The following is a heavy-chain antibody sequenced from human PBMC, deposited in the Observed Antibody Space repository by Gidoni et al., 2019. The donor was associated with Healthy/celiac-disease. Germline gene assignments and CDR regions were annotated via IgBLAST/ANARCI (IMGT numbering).Heavy chain of an antibody. CDR1: GGSISRGGYY. CDR3: AIDVQAGYYYYGMDV. J-gene: IGHJ6*02. Sequence: QVQLQESGPGLVKPSQTLSLTCTVSGGSISRGGYYWSWIRQHPGKGLECIGYIYYSGSTYYTPSLKSRVTISVDTSKNQFSLKLSSVTAADTAVYYCAIDVQAGYYYYGMDVWGQGTTVTVSS. CDR2: IYYSGST. D-gene: IGHD6-19*01. V-gene: IGHV4-31*03.